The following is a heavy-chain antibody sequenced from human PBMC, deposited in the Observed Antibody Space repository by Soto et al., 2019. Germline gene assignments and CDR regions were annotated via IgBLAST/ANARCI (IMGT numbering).Heavy chain of an antibody. CDR3: AKDSSPTVLRSPLDYYGMDV. J-gene: IGHJ6*02. V-gene: IGHV3-11*01. CDR2: ISSSGSTI. CDR1: GFRFSDYY. D-gene: IGHD3-3*01. Sequence: PGGSLRLSCAASGFRFSDYYMSWIRQAPGKGLEWVSYISSSGSTIYYADSVKGRFTISRDNSKNTLYLQMNSLRAEDTAVYYCAKDSSPTVLRSPLDYYGMDVWGQGTTVTVSS.